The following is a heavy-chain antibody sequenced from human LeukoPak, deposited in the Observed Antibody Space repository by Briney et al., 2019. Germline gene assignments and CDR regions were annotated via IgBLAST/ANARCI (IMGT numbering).Heavy chain of an antibody. CDR1: GGSFSGYY. D-gene: IGHD6-19*01. V-gene: IGHV4-34*01. J-gene: IGHJ4*02. CDR2: IKHSGST. CDR3: ARGDLSYSSGWSY. Sequence: KPSETLSLTCAVYGGSFSGYYWSWIRQPPGKGLEWIGEIKHSGSTNYNPSLKSRVTISVDTSKNQFSLKLSSVTAADTAVYYCARGDLSYSSGWSYWGQGTLVTVSS.